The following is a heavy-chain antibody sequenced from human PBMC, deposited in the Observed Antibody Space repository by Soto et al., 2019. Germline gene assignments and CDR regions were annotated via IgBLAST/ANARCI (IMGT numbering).Heavy chain of an antibody. J-gene: IGHJ4*02. Sequence: ASVKVSCKASGYTFTSYGISWVRQAPGQGLEWMGWISAYNGNTKYAQKFQGRVTMTTDTSTSTAYMELSSLRSEDTAVYYCARDTGYCSGGSCYYYFDYWGQGTLVTVSS. CDR3: ARDTGYCSGGSCYYYFDY. V-gene: IGHV1-18*01. D-gene: IGHD2-15*01. CDR1: GYTFTSYG. CDR2: ISAYNGNT.